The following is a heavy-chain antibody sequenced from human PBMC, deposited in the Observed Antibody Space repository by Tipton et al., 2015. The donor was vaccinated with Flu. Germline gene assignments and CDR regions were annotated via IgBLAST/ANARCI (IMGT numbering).Heavy chain of an antibody. CDR2: VYYSGST. CDR1: GGSISSDY. Sequence: TLSLTCTVPGGSISSDYWSWIRQPPGRGLEWIGYVYYSGSTNYNPSLKSRVTISLDTSKNQFSLKLSSVTAADTAVYYCARTGYSGSWLYFQHWGQGTLVTVSS. V-gene: IGHV4-59*12. CDR3: ARTGYSGSWLYFQH. J-gene: IGHJ1*01. D-gene: IGHD6-13*01.